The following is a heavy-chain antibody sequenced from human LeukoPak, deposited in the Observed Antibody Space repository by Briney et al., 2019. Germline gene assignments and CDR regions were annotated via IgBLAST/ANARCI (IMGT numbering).Heavy chain of an antibody. Sequence: GGSLRLSCAACGFTVSSNYMSLVRQTPGKGLEWVANIKQDGGEKNYVDSVKGRFTIFRDNARNSLYLQMNSLRAEDTAVYYCASHSYGYNHWGQGTLVIVSS. CDR1: GFTVSSNY. CDR3: ASHSYGYNH. J-gene: IGHJ5*02. V-gene: IGHV3-7*01. CDR2: IKQDGGEK. D-gene: IGHD3-16*01.